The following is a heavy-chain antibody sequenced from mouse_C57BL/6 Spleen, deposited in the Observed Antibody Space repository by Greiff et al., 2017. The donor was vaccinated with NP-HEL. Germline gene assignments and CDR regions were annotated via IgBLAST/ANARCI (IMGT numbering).Heavy chain of an antibody. CDR2: ISYDGSN. D-gene: IGHD2-4*01. CDR3: ARVGDYDEGYDAMDY. CDR1: GYSFTSGYY. Sequence: EVQLKESGPGLVKPSQSLSLSCSVTGYSFTSGYYWNWIRQSPGNKLEWMGYISYDGSNNYNPTFKNRISLTRDTSKNPFFLKLNSVTTEATATYYCARVGDYDEGYDAMDYWGQGTSVTVSS. V-gene: IGHV3-6*01. J-gene: IGHJ4*01.